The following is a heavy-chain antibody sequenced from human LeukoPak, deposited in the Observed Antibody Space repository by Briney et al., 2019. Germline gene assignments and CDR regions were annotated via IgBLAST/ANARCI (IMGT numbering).Heavy chain of an antibody. CDR2: TRNKAKSYTT. CDR3: AHLRLVRDDAFDI. Sequence: GGSLRLSCAASGLTFIDHYMDWVRQAPGKGLEWVGRTRNKAKSYTTEYAASVKGRITISRDDSKYSLYLQMNSLKTEDTAVYYCAHLRLVRDDAFDIWGQGTMVTVSS. V-gene: IGHV3-72*01. D-gene: IGHD3-22*01. J-gene: IGHJ3*02. CDR1: GLTFIDHY.